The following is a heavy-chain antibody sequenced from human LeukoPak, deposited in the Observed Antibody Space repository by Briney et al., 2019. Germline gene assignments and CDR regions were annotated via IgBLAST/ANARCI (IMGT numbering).Heavy chain of an antibody. CDR2: IYYSGST. V-gene: IGHV4-39*06. CDR1: GVSISTTSYY. D-gene: IGHD2-2*01. J-gene: IGHJ6*02. CDR3: ARDGAFVAVPAAKRDYGMDV. Sequence: PSETLSLTCTVSGVSISTTSYYWGWIRQTPGKGLEWIGSIYYSGSTKYNPSLKSRVNISVDTPKNQFTLKLSSVTAADTAVYYCARDGAFVAVPAAKRDYGMDVWGQGTTVTVSS.